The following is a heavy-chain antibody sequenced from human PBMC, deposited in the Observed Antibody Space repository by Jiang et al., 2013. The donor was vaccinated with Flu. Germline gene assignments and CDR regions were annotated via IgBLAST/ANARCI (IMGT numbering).Heavy chain of an antibody. CDR2: IDWDDDK. D-gene: IGHD3-10*01. CDR1: GFSLSTSGMC. CDR3: ARILGESYNNYGAYYYHGMDV. Sequence: KPTQTLTLTCTFSGFSLSTSGMCVSWIRQPPGKALEWLARIDWDDDKYYTTSLKTRLTISKDTSKNQVVLTMTNMDPVDTATYYCARILGESYNNYGAYYYHGMDVWGQGTTVTVS. J-gene: IGHJ6*02. V-gene: IGHV2-70*11.